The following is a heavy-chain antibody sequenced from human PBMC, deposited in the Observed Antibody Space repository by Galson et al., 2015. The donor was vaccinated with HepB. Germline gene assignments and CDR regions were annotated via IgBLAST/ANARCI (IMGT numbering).Heavy chain of an antibody. V-gene: IGHV3-11*06. CDR3: ARGHDYGDYWYFDL. D-gene: IGHD4-17*01. CDR2: ISSSSSYT. J-gene: IGHJ2*01. Sequence: SLRLSCAASGFTFSDYYMSWIRQAPGKGLEWVSYISSSSSYTNYADSVKGRFTISRDNAKNSLYLQMNSLRAEDTAVYYCARGHDYGDYWYFDLWGRGTLVTVSS. CDR1: GFTFSDYY.